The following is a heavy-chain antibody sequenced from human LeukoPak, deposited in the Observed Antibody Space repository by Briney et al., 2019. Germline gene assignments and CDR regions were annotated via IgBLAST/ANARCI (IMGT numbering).Heavy chain of an antibody. Sequence: ASVKVSCKASGYTSTYYPLHWVRQAPGQRLEWMGWINPGNGDTSSSQKFHDRVTITRETSVSTAYMELSSRRTEDTAVYYCASGPYYTSGTVKGEFDYWGQGTLVTLSS. CDR1: GYTSTYYP. CDR3: ASGPYYTSGTVKGEFDY. CDR2: INPGNGDT. J-gene: IGHJ4*02. D-gene: IGHD3-3*01. V-gene: IGHV1-3*01.